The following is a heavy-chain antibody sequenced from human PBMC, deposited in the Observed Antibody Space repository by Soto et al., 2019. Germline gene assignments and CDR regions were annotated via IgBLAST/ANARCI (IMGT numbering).Heavy chain of an antibody. V-gene: IGHV3-48*03. CDR1: GFTFSSYE. CDR3: ARSQGQLWLHFDY. D-gene: IGHD5-18*01. Sequence: EVQLVESGGGLVQPGGSLRLSCAASGFTFSSYEMNWVRQAPGKGLEWVSYISSSGSTIYYADSVKGRFTISRDNAKNSLYLQMNSLRAEDTSVYYCARSQGQLWLHFDYWGQGTLVTVSS. J-gene: IGHJ4*02. CDR2: ISSSGSTI.